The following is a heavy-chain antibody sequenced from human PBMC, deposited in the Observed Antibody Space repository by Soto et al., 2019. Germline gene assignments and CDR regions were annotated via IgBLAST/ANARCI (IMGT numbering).Heavy chain of an antibody. CDR3: AREHGDNMDFDY. V-gene: IGHV4-31*03. Sequence: TLSLTFTVPGDSITSSGHYWTWIRQRPGQAMQRIWNSYYSGSTFYSPSLKSRITISADMSKNQFTLRLRSVTAADTAVYYCAREHGDNMDFDYWGQGTLVTVSS. J-gene: IGHJ4*02. CDR2: SYYSGST. D-gene: IGHD4-17*01. CDR1: GDSITSSGHY.